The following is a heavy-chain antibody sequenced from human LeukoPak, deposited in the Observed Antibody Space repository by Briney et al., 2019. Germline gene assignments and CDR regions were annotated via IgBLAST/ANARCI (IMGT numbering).Heavy chain of an antibody. CDR1: GFTFSSYV. J-gene: IGHJ4*02. D-gene: IGHD3-22*01. V-gene: IGHV3-74*01. CDR2: INSDGSST. CDR3: ARRYYYDSSGMLNY. Sequence: GGSLRLSCAASGFTFSSYVMHWVRQAPGKGLVWVSRINSDGSSTNYADSVKGRFTISRDNAKNTLYLQMNSLRAEDTAVYCCARRYYYDSSGMLNYWGQGTLVTVSS.